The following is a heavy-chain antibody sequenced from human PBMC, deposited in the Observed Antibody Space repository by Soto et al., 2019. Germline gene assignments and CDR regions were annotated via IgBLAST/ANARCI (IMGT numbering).Heavy chain of an antibody. CDR1: GGTFSSYT. V-gene: IGHV1-69*02. CDR2: IIPILGIA. CDR3: ASRYDSSDY. Sequence: QVQLVQSGAEVKKPGSSVKVSCKASGGTFSSYTISWVRQAPGQGLEWMGRIIPILGIANYAQKFQGRVTITADKSTITAYMELSSLRSEDTAVDYCASRYDSSDYWGQGTLVTVSS. D-gene: IGHD3-22*01. J-gene: IGHJ4*02.